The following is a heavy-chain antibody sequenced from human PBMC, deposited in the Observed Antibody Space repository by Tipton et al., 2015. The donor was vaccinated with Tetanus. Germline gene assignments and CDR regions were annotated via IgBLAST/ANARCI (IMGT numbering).Heavy chain of an antibody. V-gene: IGHV4-39*02. CDR1: GFTFSSYT. D-gene: IGHD3-10*01. CDR3: ARLREIVSRSGWAFDY. J-gene: IGHJ4*02. Sequence: LRLSCAASGFTFSSYTMNWVRQSPGKGLEWIGSISYSGRTYYSPSLKSRVNMSVDTSKKDFSVRLGSVTAAGTAVYYCARLREIVSRSGWAFDYWGQGILVTVSS. CDR2: ISYSGRT.